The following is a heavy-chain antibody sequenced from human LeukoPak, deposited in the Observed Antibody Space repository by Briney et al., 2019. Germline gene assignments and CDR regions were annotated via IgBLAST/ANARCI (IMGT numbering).Heavy chain of an antibody. Sequence: SETLSLTCTVSGGSISSYYWSWIRQPPGKGLEWIGYIYYSGSTNYNPSLKSRVTISVDTSKNQFSLKLSSVTAADTAVYYCARETTVTDDYWGQGTLVTVSS. V-gene: IGHV4-59*12. CDR2: IYYSGST. D-gene: IGHD4-17*01. J-gene: IGHJ4*02. CDR3: ARETTVTDDY. CDR1: GGSISSYY.